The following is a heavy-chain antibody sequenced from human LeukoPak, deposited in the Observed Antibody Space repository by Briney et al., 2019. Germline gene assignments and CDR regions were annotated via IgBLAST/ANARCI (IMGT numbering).Heavy chain of an antibody. D-gene: IGHD3-10*01. J-gene: IGHJ4*02. Sequence: ASVTVSCKASGYTFTGYYMHWVRQAPGQGLEWMGWINPNSGGTNYAQKFQGRVTMTRDTSISTAYMELSRLRSDDTAVYYCARDLHYYVSGRYYLFDYRGPGTLVTVSS. CDR2: INPNSGGT. CDR3: ARDLHYYVSGRYYLFDY. CDR1: GYTFTGYY. V-gene: IGHV1-2*02.